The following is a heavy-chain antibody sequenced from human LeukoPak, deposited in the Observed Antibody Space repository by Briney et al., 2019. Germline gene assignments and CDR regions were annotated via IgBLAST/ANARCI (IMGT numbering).Heavy chain of an antibody. V-gene: IGHV3-30-3*01. Sequence: GSLRLSCSASGFTFSSYAMQWVRQAPGKGLVGVAVISYDGSNKYYAASVKGRFTISRDNSKNTLYLQMNSLRAEDTAVYYCARDRGGHRGYYFDYWGQGTLVTVSS. CDR1: GFTFSSYA. J-gene: IGHJ4*02. CDR2: ISYDGSNK. D-gene: IGHD3-10*01. CDR3: ARDRGGHRGYYFDY.